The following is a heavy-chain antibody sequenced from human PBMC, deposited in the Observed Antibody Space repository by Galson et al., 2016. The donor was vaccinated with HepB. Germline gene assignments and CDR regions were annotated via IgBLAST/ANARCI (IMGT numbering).Heavy chain of an antibody. J-gene: IGHJ6*02. D-gene: IGHD2-15*01. V-gene: IGHV3-33*01. Sequence: SLRLSCPASGFTFSDFGLHWVRQAPGKGLEWVALIWYDGSNKHYADSVKGRFTISRDNSKNTLYLQMNSLTAEDTAVYYCARFGGSLGMDVWGQGTTVTVSS. CDR2: IWYDGSNK. CDR1: GFTFSDFG. CDR3: ARFGGSLGMDV.